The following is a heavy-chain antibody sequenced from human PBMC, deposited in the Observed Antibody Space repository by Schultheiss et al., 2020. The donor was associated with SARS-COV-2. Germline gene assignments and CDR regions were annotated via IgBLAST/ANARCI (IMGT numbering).Heavy chain of an antibody. CDR2: IYYSGST. Sequence: SETLSLTCTVSGGSISSGDYYWSWIRQPPGKGLEWIGYIYYSGSTYYNPSLKSRVTISVDTSKNQFSLKLSSVTAADTAVYYCATVSSGWYFGFDYWGQGTLVTVSS. CDR3: ATVSSGWYFGFDY. J-gene: IGHJ4*02. D-gene: IGHD6-19*01. CDR1: GGSISSGDYY. V-gene: IGHV4-30-4*02.